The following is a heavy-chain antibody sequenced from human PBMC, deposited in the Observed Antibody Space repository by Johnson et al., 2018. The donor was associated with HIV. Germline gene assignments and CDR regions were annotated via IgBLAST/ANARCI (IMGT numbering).Heavy chain of an antibody. CDR1: GFTFSSYL. V-gene: IGHV3-7*01. CDR3: ARLPAGRTIVGGAYAFDI. CDR2: IKQDGSEK. D-gene: IGHD3-3*01. J-gene: IGHJ3*02. Sequence: EVQLVESGGGLVQPGGSLRLSCAASGFTFSSYLMSWVRQAPGKGLEWVANIKQDGSEKYYVDSVKGRFTISRDNAKNSLYLQMNSLRAEDTAVYYCARLPAGRTIVGGAYAFDIWGQGTMVTVSS.